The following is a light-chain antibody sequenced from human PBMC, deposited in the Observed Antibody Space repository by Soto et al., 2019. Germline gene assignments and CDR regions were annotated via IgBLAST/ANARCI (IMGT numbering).Light chain of an antibody. CDR2: SSN. CDR3: AAWDDSLNGVV. J-gene: IGLJ2*01. Sequence: QSVLTHPPSASGTPGQRVTISCSGSSSNIGSNSVNWYQQLPGTAPKLLMYSSNQRPSGVPDRFSGSKSGTSASLAISGLQSEDEADYDCAAWDDSLNGVVFGGGTKLTVL. V-gene: IGLV1-44*01. CDR1: SSNIGSNS.